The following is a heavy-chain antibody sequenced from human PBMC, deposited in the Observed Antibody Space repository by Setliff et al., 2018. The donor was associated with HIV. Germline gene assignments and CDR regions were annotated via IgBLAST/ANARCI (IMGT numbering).Heavy chain of an antibody. D-gene: IGHD3-22*01. Sequence: QAGGSLRLSCQASGFTFRKYDMSWLRQAPGKGLEWVADISGISDKIKYVDSVKGRFTISRDNSRNMVYLQMNSLRAEDTAVYYCAKDLATMIVVVPDAFDIWGQGTMVTVSS. J-gene: IGHJ3*02. CDR2: ISGISDKI. CDR3: AKDLATMIVVVPDAFDI. V-gene: IGHV3-23*01. CDR1: GFTFRKYD.